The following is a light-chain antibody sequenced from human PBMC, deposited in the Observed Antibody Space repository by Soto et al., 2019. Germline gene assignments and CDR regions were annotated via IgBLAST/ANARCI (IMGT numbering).Light chain of an antibody. J-gene: IGKJ5*01. CDR3: QQSYSTVT. Sequence: DVPMTQSPSSLSASVGDRVTITCRASQSISSYLNWYQQKPGKAPKLLIYAASSLQSGVPSRFSASGSGTDFTLTISSLQPEDFATYYCQQSYSTVTFGQGTRLEIK. CDR2: AAS. CDR1: QSISSY. V-gene: IGKV1-39*01.